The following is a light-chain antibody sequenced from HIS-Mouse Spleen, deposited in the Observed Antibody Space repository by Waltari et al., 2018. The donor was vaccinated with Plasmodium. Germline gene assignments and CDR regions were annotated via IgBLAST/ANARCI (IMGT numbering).Light chain of an antibody. J-gene: IGLJ3*02. CDR3: QAWDSSTAV. CDR1: KSGDKS. CDR2: QDS. Sequence: SYELTQPPSVSVSPGQTASIPCSGDKSGDKSACWYQQKPGKSPVLVIYQDSKRPSGIPERFSGSNSGNTATLTISGTQAMDEADYYCQAWDSSTAVFGGGTKLTVL. V-gene: IGLV3-1*01.